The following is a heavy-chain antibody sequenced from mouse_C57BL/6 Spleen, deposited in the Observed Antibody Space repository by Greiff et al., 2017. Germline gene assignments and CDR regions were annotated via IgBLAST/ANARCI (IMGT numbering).Heavy chain of an antibody. Sequence: EVQLQQSGPELVKPGASVKISCKASGYTFTDYYMNWVKQSHGKSLEWIGDINPNNGGTSYNQKFKGKATLTVDKSSSTAYMELRSLTSEDSAVYYCARPVLYYGSEYYAMDYWGQGTSVTVSS. V-gene: IGHV1-26*01. D-gene: IGHD1-1*01. CDR1: GYTFTDYY. CDR2: INPNNGGT. CDR3: ARPVLYYGSEYYAMDY. J-gene: IGHJ4*01.